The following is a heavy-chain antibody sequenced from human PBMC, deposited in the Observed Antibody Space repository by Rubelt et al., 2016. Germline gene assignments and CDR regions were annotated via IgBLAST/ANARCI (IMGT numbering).Heavy chain of an antibody. D-gene: IGHD6-19*01. J-gene: IGHJ6*02. CDR2: IYSGGST. V-gene: IGHV3-53*04. CDR3: ARGSSGWYGGYYYGMDV. CDR1: GFTVSSNY. Sequence: QPGGSLRLSCAASGFTVSSNYMSWVRQAPGKGLEWVSVIYSGGSTYYADSVKGRFTISRHNSKNTLYLQMNSLRAEDTAVYYCARGSSGWYGGYYYGMDVWGQGTTVTVSS.